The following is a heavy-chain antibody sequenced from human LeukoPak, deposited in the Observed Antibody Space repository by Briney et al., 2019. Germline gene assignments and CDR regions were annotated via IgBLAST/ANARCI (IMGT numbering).Heavy chain of an antibody. J-gene: IGHJ4*02. CDR2: IYTSGST. CDR1: SGSITSNNYY. Sequence: PSETLSLTCTVSSGSITSNNYYWGWIRQPAGKGLEWIGRIYTSGSTNYNPSLKSRVTMSVDTSKNQFSLKLSSVTAADTAVYYCARDPRGTMVRGVILEWGQGTLVTVSS. CDR3: ARDPRGTMVRGVILE. D-gene: IGHD3-10*01. V-gene: IGHV4-61*02.